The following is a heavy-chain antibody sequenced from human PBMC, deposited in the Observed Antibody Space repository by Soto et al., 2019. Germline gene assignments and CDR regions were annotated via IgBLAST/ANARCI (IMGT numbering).Heavy chain of an antibody. Sequence: EVQLVESGGGLVKPGGSLRLSCAASGFTFSSYSMNWVRQAPGKGLEWVSSISSSSSYIYYADSVKGRFTISRDNAKNSLYLQMNSLRAEDTAVYYCARDLGYYYDSSGYYESDYWGQGTLVTVSS. V-gene: IGHV3-21*01. D-gene: IGHD3-22*01. CDR3: ARDLGYYYDSSGYYESDY. J-gene: IGHJ4*02. CDR2: ISSSSSYI. CDR1: GFTFSSYS.